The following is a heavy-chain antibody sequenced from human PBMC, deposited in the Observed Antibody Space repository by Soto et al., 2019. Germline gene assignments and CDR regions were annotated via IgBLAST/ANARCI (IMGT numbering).Heavy chain of an antibody. CDR1: GYTFTSYD. J-gene: IGHJ6*03. CDR2: MNPNSGNT. CDR3: ARGPLSVHNWAFGWSFNYYYYYMDV. D-gene: IGHD1-20*01. V-gene: IGHV1-8*01. Sequence: GASVKVSCKASGYTFTSYDINWVRQATGQGLEWMGWMNPNSGNTGYAQKFQGRVTMTRNTSISTAYVELSSLRSEDTAVYYCARGPLSVHNWAFGWSFNYYYYYMDVWGKGTTVTVSS.